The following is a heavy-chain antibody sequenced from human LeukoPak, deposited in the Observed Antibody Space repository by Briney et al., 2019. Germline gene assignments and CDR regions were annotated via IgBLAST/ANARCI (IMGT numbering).Heavy chain of an antibody. V-gene: IGHV3-21*01. CDR2: ISSSSSYI. J-gene: IGHJ4*02. Sequence: GGSLRLSCAASGFTFSSYSMNWVRQAPGKGLEWVSSISSSSSYIYYADSVKGRFTISRDNAKNSLYLQMNSLRAEDTAVYYCARGLARQPSWAYYYGSGSYDYFDYWGQGTLVTVSS. CDR3: ARGLARQPSWAYYYGSGSYDYFDY. CDR1: GFTFSSYS. D-gene: IGHD3-10*01.